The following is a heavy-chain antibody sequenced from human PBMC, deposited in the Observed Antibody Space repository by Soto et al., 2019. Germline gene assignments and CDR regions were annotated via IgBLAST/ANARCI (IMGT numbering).Heavy chain of an antibody. CDR1: GFTFSSYG. D-gene: IGHD6-13*01. CDR3: ARTAGGRVRGALDI. Sequence: QVHLEESGGGVVQPGTSLRLSCVASGFTFSSYGMHWVRQAPGKGLEWVAVIPNTENKKYYADSVKGRFTISRDNSQNTLFLQMDSLMSEDTAMYDCARTAGGRVRGALDIWGQGTMVTVS. V-gene: IGHV3-30-3*01. CDR2: IPNTENKK. J-gene: IGHJ3*02.